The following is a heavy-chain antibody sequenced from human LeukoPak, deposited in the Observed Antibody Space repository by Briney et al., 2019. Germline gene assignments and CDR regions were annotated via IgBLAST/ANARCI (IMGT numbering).Heavy chain of an antibody. Sequence: SGTLSPTSAVSGGDMSRRKRWSWVRQPPGKGLECIGEIYHSGCTIYNPPLRSRITLKEDKSKNKFYMQLPSVTPAVPPVYCGLGVVASTPWRLGTLVAVS. CDR1: GGDMSRRKR. D-gene: IGHD2-2*01. V-gene: IGHV4-4*01. J-gene: IGHJ5*02. CDR2: IYHSGCT. CDR3: LGVVASTP.